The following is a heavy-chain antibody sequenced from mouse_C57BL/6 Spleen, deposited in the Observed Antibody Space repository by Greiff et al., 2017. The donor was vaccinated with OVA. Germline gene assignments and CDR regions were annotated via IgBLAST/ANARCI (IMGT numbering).Heavy chain of an antibody. V-gene: IGHV1-66*01. Sequence: VQLQQSGPELVKPGASVKISCKASGYSFTSYYIHWVKQRPGQGLEWIGWIYPGSGNTKYNEKFKGKATLTADTSSSTAYMQLSSLTSEDSAVYYCARSLGQTFDYWGQGTTLTVSS. CDR3: ARSLGQTFDY. CDR2: IYPGSGNT. D-gene: IGHD3-3*01. J-gene: IGHJ2*01. CDR1: GYSFTSYY.